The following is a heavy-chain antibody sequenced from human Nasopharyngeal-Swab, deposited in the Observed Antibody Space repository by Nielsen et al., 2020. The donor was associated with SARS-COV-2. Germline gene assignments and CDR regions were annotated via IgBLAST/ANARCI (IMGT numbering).Heavy chain of an antibody. D-gene: IGHD6-13*01. V-gene: IGHV4-4*07. Sequence: GKGLEWIGRIYTSGSTNYNPSLKSRVTMSVDTSKNQFSLKLSSVTAADTAVYYCARDPCAYSSSWYDDSGYFDYWGQGTLVTVSS. CDR3: ARDPCAYSSSWYDDSGYFDY. CDR2: IYTSGST. J-gene: IGHJ4*02.